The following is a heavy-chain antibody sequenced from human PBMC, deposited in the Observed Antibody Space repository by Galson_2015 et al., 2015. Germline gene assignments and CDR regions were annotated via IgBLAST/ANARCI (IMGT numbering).Heavy chain of an antibody. CDR2: ITSRSSTI. Sequence: SLRLSCAASGFTFSYYHMNWVRQAPGKGPEWISYITSRSSTIYYSDSVKGRFTISRDNAKNSLYLDMKSLRDEDTALYYCARDLGYCSGTSCYSVGAFDIWGQGTMVTVSS. J-gene: IGHJ3*02. V-gene: IGHV3-48*02. CDR3: ARDLGYCSGTSCYSVGAFDI. D-gene: IGHD2-15*01. CDR1: GFTFSYYH.